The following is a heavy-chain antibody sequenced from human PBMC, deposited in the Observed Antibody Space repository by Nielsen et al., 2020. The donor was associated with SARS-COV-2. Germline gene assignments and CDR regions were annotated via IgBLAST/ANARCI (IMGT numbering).Heavy chain of an antibody. J-gene: IGHJ4*02. D-gene: IGHD3-16*01. CDR2: FDPEDGET. Sequence: ASVKVSCKASGYTFTSYYMHWVRQAPGKGLEWMGGFDPEDGETIYAQKFQGRVTMTEDTSTDTAYMELSSLRSEDTAVYYCARDVNMITFGGVMYYFDYWGQGTLVTVSS. CDR1: GYTFTSYY. CDR3: ARDVNMITFGGVMYYFDY. V-gene: IGHV1-24*01.